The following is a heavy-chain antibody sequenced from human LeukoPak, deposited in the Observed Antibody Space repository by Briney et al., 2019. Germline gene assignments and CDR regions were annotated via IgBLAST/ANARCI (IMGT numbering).Heavy chain of an antibody. CDR2: IIHSGVT. CDR1: GGSFSGYY. CDR3: ARGPVYGSGSYLPDY. V-gene: IGHV4-34*01. D-gene: IGHD3-10*01. Sequence: SETLSLTCAVHGGSFSGYYWTWVRQPPGKGLEWIGEIIHSGVTNYNPSLKSRLTISLTPSHIQFSLKLPSLPAADPSLYYSARGPVYGSGSYLPDYWGQGTLVTVSS. J-gene: IGHJ4*02.